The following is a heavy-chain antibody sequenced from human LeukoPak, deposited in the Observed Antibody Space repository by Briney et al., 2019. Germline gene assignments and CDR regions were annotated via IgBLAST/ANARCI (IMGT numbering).Heavy chain of an antibody. CDR1: GGSFSGYY. J-gene: IGHJ4*02. V-gene: IGHV4-34*01. CDR3: ASPMGPVYDSSGYSGQFDY. D-gene: IGHD3-22*01. Sequence: SETLSLTCAVYGGSFSGYYWSWIRQPPGKGLEWIGEINHSGSTNYNPSLKSRVTISVDTSKNQFSLKLSSVTAADTAVYYCASPMGPVYDSSGYSGQFDYWGQGTLVTVSS. CDR2: INHSGST.